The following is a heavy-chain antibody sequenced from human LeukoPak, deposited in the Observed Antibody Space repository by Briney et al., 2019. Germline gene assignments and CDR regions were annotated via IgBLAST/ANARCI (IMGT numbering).Heavy chain of an antibody. J-gene: IGHJ4*02. Sequence: GGSLRLSCAASGFTFSSYSMNWVRQAPGKGLEWVLSISSSSSYIYYADSVKGRFTISRDNAKNSLYLQMNSLRAEDTAVYYCARDGTVTTGYWGQGTLVTVSS. CDR3: ARDGTVTTGY. CDR2: ISSSSSYI. V-gene: IGHV3-21*01. CDR1: GFTFSSYS. D-gene: IGHD4-17*01.